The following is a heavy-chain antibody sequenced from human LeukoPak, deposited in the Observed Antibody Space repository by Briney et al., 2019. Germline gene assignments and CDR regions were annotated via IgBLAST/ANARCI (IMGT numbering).Heavy chain of an antibody. CDR3: ARLDWSRLISQNSSPEESGDY. D-gene: IGHD6-19*01. J-gene: IGHJ4*02. Sequence: SETLSLTCTVSGGSISSSSYYWGWIRQPPGKGLEWIGSIYYSGSTYYNPSLKSRVTISVDTSKNQFSLKLSSVTAADTAVYYCARLDWSRLISQNSSPEESGDYWGQGTLVTVSS. CDR1: GGSISSSSYY. CDR2: IYYSGST. V-gene: IGHV4-39*01.